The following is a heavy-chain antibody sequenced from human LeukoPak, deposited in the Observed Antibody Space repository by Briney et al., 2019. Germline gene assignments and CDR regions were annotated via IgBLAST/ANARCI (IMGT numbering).Heavy chain of an antibody. CDR3: ARGSSLISVAGNIDY. CDR2: INPSGGST. V-gene: IGHV1-46*01. J-gene: IGHJ4*02. CDR1: GYTFTNYY. D-gene: IGHD6-19*01. Sequence: ASVKVSCKASGYTFTNYYMHWVRQAPGQGLEWMGIINPSGGSTSYAQKFQGRVTMTRDTSTSTAYMELSSLRSEDTAVYYCARGSSLISVAGNIDYWGQGTLVTVSS.